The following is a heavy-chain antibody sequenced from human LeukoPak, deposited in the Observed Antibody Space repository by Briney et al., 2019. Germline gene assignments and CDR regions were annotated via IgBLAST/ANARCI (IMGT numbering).Heavy chain of an antibody. CDR2: IYPSGST. CDR3: ARDAFRGYGDYQYYFDY. D-gene: IGHD4-17*01. CDR1: GGSFSSYY. J-gene: IGHJ4*02. Sequence: SETLSLTCAVYGGSFSSYYWSWIRQPAGKGLEWIGRIYPSGSTNYNPSLKSRVTMSVDTSKNQFSLKLSSVTAADTAVYCCARDAFRGYGDYQYYFDYWGQGTLVTVSS. V-gene: IGHV4-59*10.